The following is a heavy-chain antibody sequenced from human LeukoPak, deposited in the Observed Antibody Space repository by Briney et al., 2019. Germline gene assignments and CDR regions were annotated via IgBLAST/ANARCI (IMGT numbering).Heavy chain of an antibody. V-gene: IGHV3-7*01. CDR3: ARDLSQYCSSTSCYYGMDV. D-gene: IGHD2-2*01. CDR2: IKQDGSEK. CDR1: GFTFSSYW. Sequence: GGSLRLSCAASGFTFSSYWMSWVRQAPGKGLEWVANIKQDGSEKYYVDSVKGRFTISRDNAKNSLYLQMNSLRAEDTAVYYCARDLSQYCSSTSCYYGMDVWGQGTTVTVSS. J-gene: IGHJ6*02.